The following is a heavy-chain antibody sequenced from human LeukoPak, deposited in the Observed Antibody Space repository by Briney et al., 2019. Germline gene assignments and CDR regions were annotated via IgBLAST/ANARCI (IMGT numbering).Heavy chain of an antibody. Sequence: ASVKVSCKASGGTFSSYAISWVRQAPGQGLEWMGWVSGFNGKTNYAQNLQGRVTMTTDTSTSTAYMELRSLRSDDTAVYYCARDGDSGYDSFDWFDPWGQGTLVTVSS. CDR2: VSGFNGKT. D-gene: IGHD5-12*01. CDR3: ARDGDSGYDSFDWFDP. V-gene: IGHV1-18*01. CDR1: GGTFSSYA. J-gene: IGHJ5*02.